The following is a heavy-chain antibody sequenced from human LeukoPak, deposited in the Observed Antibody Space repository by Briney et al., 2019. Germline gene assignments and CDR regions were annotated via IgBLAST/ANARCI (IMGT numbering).Heavy chain of an antibody. Sequence: PSETLSLTCTVSGGSISSHFWSWIRQPPGKGLEWIAYIYYSGSTDYNPSLKSRVIISVDTSKNQFSLKLSSVTAADTAVYYCARQTMTTADAFDVWGQGTMVTVSS. CDR2: IYYSGST. J-gene: IGHJ3*01. V-gene: IGHV4-59*08. CDR1: GGSISSHF. CDR3: ARQTMTTADAFDV. D-gene: IGHD4-17*01.